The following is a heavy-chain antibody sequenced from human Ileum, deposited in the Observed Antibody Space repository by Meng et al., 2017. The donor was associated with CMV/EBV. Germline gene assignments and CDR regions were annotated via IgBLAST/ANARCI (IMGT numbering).Heavy chain of an antibody. CDR1: GYSFTSYW. J-gene: IGHJ4*02. Sequence: GGSLRLSCKGSGYSFTSYWIGWVRQMPGKGLEWMGIIYPGDSDTRYSPSFQGQVTISADKSISTAYLQWSSLKASDTAMYYCARGDCSSTSCYNFDYWGQGTLVTVSS. CDR2: IYPGDSDT. D-gene: IGHD2-2*02. V-gene: IGHV5-51*01. CDR3: ARGDCSSTSCYNFDY.